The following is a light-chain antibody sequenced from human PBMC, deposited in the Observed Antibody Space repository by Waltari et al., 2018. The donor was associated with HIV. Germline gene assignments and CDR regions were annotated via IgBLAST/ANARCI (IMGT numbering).Light chain of an antibody. CDR2: WAS. CDR3: QQYYDTLFT. V-gene: IGKV4-1*01. J-gene: IGKJ3*01. Sequence: IVITTSPDSLAVSLGGTATLNCKSSQRVFWRSNRKNYLAWYQQRPGQPPKLLIFWASTRESGVPDRFSGSGSGTDFTLTISSLQAEDVAVYYCQQYYDTLFTFGPGTKVDFK. CDR1: QRVFWRSNRKNY.